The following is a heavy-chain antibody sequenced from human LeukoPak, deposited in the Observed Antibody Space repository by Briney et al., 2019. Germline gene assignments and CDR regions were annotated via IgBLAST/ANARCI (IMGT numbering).Heavy chain of an antibody. V-gene: IGHV3-21*05. CDR3: AREYDSSARFDS. CDR2: IWSTGEYI. Sequence: GGSLRLSCAGSGDGFTRHTMNWVRRAPGKGLEWISCIWSTGEYIYYADSVKGRFTISRDNARTSVYLQMNSLRVEDTAIYYCAREYDSSARFDSWGQGTLVSVSS. J-gene: IGHJ4*02. D-gene: IGHD6-13*01. CDR1: GDGFTRHT.